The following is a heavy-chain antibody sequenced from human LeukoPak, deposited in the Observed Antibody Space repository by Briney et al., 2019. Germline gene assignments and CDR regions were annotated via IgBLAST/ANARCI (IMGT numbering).Heavy chain of an antibody. D-gene: IGHD6-13*01. CDR1: GGSISSGGYY. CDR3: ARSRYSSSNFDY. J-gene: IGHJ4*02. CDR2: IYYSGST. V-gene: IGHV4-31*03. Sequence: SQTLSLTCTVSGGSISSGGYYWSWIRQHPGKGLEWIGYIYYSGSTYYNPSLKSRVTISVDTSKNQFSLKLSSVTAADTAVYYCARSRYSSSNFDYWGQGTLVTVSS.